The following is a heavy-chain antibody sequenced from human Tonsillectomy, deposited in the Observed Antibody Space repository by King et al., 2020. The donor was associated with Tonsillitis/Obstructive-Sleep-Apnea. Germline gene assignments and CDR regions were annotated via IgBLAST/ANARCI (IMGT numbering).Heavy chain of an antibody. Sequence: QLVQSGAEVKKPGESLKISCKGSGYSFTSYWIGWVRQMPGKGLEWMGIIYPGDSDTRYSPSFQGQVTISADKSISTAYLQWSSLKASDTAMYYCARRLGCCSSTRCYSLYWYFDLWARGTLDTVSS. D-gene: IGHD2-2*02. CDR3: ARRLGCCSSTRCYSLYWYFDL. J-gene: IGHJ2*01. CDR1: GYSFTSYW. V-gene: IGHV5-51*01. CDR2: IYPGDSDT.